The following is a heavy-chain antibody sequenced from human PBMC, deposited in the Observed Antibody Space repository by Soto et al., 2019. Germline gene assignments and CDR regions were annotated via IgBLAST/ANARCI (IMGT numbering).Heavy chain of an antibody. CDR1: GFTFSSYA. Sequence: EVQLLESGGDLVQPGGSLRLSCAASGFTFSSYAMSWVRQAPGMGLEWVSAISDTVGSTYYADSVKGRFTISRDNSKNTLFLQMNSLRAEDTAVYYCGSGHGNWGRFDYWGQGTLVTVSS. J-gene: IGHJ4*02. V-gene: IGHV3-23*01. D-gene: IGHD7-27*01. CDR2: ISDTVGST. CDR3: GSGHGNWGRFDY.